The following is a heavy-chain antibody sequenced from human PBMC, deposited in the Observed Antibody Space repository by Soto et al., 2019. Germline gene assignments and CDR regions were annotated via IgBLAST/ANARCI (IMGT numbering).Heavy chain of an antibody. CDR1: GFTFSSYG. D-gene: IGHD3-10*01. V-gene: IGHV3-30*03. J-gene: IGHJ5*02. Sequence: QVQLVESGGGVVQPGRSLRLSCAASGFTFSSYGMHWVRQAPGKGLEWVAVISYDGSNKYYADSVKGRFTISRDNSKNTLYLQMTSLRAEDTAVYYCATEPVYGSGFWVAPWGQGTLVTVSS. CDR3: ATEPVYGSGFWVAP. CDR2: ISYDGSNK.